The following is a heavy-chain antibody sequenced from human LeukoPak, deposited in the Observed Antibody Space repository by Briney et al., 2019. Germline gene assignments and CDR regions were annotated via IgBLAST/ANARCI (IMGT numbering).Heavy chain of an antibody. D-gene: IGHD2-2*01. CDR3: ARGNSCYS. CDR2: ISSGGTTI. V-gene: IGHV3-11*04. Sequence: GGSLRLSCAASGFMFSDYYMHWIRQAPGKGLEWVSFISSGGTTIYYADSVKGRFTISRDNAKNSLHLQMNSLRAEDTAVYYCARGNSCYSWGQGTLVTVSS. CDR1: GFMFSDYY. J-gene: IGHJ4*02.